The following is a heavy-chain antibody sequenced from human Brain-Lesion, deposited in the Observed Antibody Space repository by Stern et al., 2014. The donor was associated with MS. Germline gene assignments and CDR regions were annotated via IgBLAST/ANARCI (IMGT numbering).Heavy chain of an antibody. CDR2: IYTTGST. J-gene: IGHJ4*02. CDR3: ARDKEDTNMAFRYFDN. Sequence: VQLLESGPGLVKPSQTLSLTCTVSGGSVGSGSYDWSWIRQPAGKGLEWIGRIYTTGSTYYNPSLKSRVSISISTSKNHFSLKLTSVTAADTAVYYCARDKEDTNMAFRYFDNWGQGTLVTVSS. CDR1: GGSVGSGSYD. D-gene: IGHD5-18*01. V-gene: IGHV4-61*02.